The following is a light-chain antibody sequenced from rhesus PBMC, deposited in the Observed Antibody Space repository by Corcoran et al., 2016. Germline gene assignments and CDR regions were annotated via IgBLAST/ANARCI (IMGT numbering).Light chain of an antibody. CDR2: GAS. CDR1: QSVSSY. V-gene: IGKV3S9*01. Sequence: EIVMTQSPATLSLSPGERATLSCRASQSVSSYVAWYQQKPEQAPRPLIYGASSRATGIPDRFSGSGSGTDVTLTISSLEPEDCAVYYCQQYSNWYSFGQGTKVEIK. CDR3: QQYSNWYS. J-gene: IGKJ2*01.